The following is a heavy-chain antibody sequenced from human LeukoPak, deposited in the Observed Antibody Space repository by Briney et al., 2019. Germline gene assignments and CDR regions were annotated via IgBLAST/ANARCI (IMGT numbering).Heavy chain of an antibody. Sequence: GGSLRLSCAASGFTFSSYLMHWVRQGPGKGLEYVSGISSNGGSTHYANSVKGRFTISRDNSKNTLYLQMGSLRAEDMAVYYCARGGGYCSGGDCYGIDYWGQGTLVTVSS. CDR3: ARGGGYCSGGDCYGIDY. D-gene: IGHD2-15*01. CDR2: ISSNGGST. V-gene: IGHV3-64*01. CDR1: GFTFSSYL. J-gene: IGHJ4*02.